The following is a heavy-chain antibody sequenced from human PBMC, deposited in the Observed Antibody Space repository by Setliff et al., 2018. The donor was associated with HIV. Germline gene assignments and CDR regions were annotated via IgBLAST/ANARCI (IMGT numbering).Heavy chain of an antibody. D-gene: IGHD3-10*01. Sequence: PSETLSLTCAVYGGSFSDYYWSWIRQPPGKGLEWIGEINHSGSTDYNPSLKSRVTISVDTSKNQFSLKLSSVTAADTAVYYCARGLGDYGSGSYWIYYYYMDVWGKGTTVTVSS. CDR1: GGSFSDYY. J-gene: IGHJ6*03. V-gene: IGHV4-34*01. CDR3: ARGLGDYGSGSYWIYYYYMDV. CDR2: INHSGST.